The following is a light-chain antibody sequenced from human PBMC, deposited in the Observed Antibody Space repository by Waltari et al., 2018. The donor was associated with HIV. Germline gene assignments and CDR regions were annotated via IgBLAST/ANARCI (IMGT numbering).Light chain of an antibody. V-gene: IGLV1-44*01. Sequence: QSVLTQPPSASGTPGQRVAISCSGGRSNLGSNTVKWYQELPGTAPKLIIYVNNQRPSGVPARFSAFKSGTSASLAISGLQSEDEATYYCAAWDDSLNGWVFGGGTKLTVL. CDR3: AAWDDSLNGWV. CDR1: RSNLGSNT. J-gene: IGLJ3*02. CDR2: VNN.